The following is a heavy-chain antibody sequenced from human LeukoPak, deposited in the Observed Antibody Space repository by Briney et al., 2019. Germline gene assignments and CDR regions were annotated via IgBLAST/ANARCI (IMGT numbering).Heavy chain of an antibody. D-gene: IGHD2-2*01. Sequence: GGSLRLSCAASGLTFDDYAFHWVRQAPGKGLEWVSLISRGGASTYYADSVKGRFTISRDNRKNSLYLQMSSLRTEDTALYYCTKDRYCTATSCPLDYWGQGTLVTVSS. CDR2: ISRGGAST. CDR1: GLTFDDYA. V-gene: IGHV3-43*01. J-gene: IGHJ4*02. CDR3: TKDRYCTATSCPLDY.